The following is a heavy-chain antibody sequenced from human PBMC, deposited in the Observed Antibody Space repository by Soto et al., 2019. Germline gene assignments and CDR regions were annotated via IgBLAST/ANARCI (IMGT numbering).Heavy chain of an antibody. D-gene: IGHD3-22*01. J-gene: IGHJ4*02. CDR1: GFTFSSYG. Sequence: GGSLRLSCAASGFTFSSYGMHWVRQAPGKGLEWVAVIWYDGSNKYYADSVKGRFTISRDNSKNTLYLQMNSLRAEDTAVYYCAKSYYYDSSGYSLFDYWGQGTLVTVSS. CDR2: IWYDGSNK. V-gene: IGHV3-33*06. CDR3: AKSYYYDSSGYSLFDY.